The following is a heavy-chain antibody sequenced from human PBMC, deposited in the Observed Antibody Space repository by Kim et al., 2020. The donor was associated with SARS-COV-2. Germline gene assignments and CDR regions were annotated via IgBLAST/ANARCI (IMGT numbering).Heavy chain of an antibody. CDR2: IIPIFGTA. CDR1: GGTFSSYA. CDR3: ARSLTGTRGYYYGMDV. Sequence: SVKVSCKASGGTFSSYAISWVRQAPGQGLEWMGGIIPIFGTANYAQKFQGRVTITADESTSTAYMELSSLRSEDTAVYYCARSLTGTRGYYYGMDVWGQGTTVIVSS. J-gene: IGHJ6*02. D-gene: IGHD3-9*01. V-gene: IGHV1-69*13.